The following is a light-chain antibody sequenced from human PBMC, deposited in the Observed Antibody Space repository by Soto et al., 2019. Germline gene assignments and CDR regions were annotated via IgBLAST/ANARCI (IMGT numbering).Light chain of an antibody. CDR1: SSDVGGYNY. CDR3: SSYTSSSSYV. CDR2: EVS. V-gene: IGLV2-14*01. Sequence: QSVLTQPASVSGSPGKSITINCTGTSSDVGGYNYVSWYQQHPGKAPKLMIYEVSNRPSGVSNRFSGSKSGNTASLTISGLQAEDEADYYCSSYTSSSSYVFGTGTKVTVL. J-gene: IGLJ1*01.